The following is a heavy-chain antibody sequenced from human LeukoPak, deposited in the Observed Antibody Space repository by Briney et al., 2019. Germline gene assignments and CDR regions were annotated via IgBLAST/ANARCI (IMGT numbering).Heavy chain of an antibody. D-gene: IGHD2-2*01. CDR3: AKSGLYCSSTSCYAPFQH. J-gene: IGHJ1*01. CDR2: ISGSGGST. CDR1: GFTFSSYA. V-gene: IGHV3-23*01. Sequence: GGSLRLSCAASGFTFSSYAMSWVRQAPGKGLEWVSAISGSGGSTYYADSVKGRFTISRDNSKSTLYLQMNSLRAEDTAVYYCAKSGLYCSSTSCYAPFQHWGQGTLVTVSS.